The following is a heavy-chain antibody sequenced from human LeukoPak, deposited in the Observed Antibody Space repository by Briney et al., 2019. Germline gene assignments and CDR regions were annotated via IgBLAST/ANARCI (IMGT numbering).Heavy chain of an antibody. CDR2: FFYSGSA. V-gene: IGHV4-59*01. D-gene: IGHD3-10*01. CDR1: GGSISRYY. J-gene: IGHJ4*02. Sequence: SETLSLTCTVSGGSISRYYWSWIRQPPGRGLEWSGYFFYSGSANYNPSLKSRVTISVDTSKNQFSLKLSSVTAADTAGYCCAGSELLWFGGVTSGFDSWGPGTLVTVSS. CDR3: AGSELLWFGGVTSGFDS.